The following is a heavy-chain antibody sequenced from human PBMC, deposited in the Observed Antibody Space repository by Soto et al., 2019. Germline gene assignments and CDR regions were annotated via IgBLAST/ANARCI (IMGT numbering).Heavy chain of an antibody. Sequence: QCRSLPGTVSANNGASLRAAGDWIMTSPSRGLPWLGRTYYRSKWYNDYAVSVKSRITINPDTSKNQFSLQLNFVTPEDTAVYYCARDYLIRGGAVVTSSSYYSYGMDGWGPGQTVTVS. J-gene: IGHJ6*01. CDR1: ANNGASLRAA. CDR2: TYYRSKWYN. CDR3: ARDYLIRGGAVVTSSSYYSYGMDG. V-gene: IGHV6-1*01. D-gene: IGHD3-22*01.